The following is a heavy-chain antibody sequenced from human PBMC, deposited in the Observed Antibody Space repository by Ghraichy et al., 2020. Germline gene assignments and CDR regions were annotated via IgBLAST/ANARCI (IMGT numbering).Heavy chain of an antibody. D-gene: IGHD3-3*01. CDR2: TYYRSKWYN. V-gene: IGHV6-1*01. CDR1: GDSVSSNSAA. J-gene: IGHJ6*02. Sequence: SCAISGDSVSSNSAAWNWIRQSPSRGLEWLGRTYYRSKWYNDYAVSVKSRITINPDTSKNQFSLQLNSVTPEDTAVYYCARGSFGVVIISYYYYYGMDVWGQGTTVTVSS. CDR3: ARGSFGVVIISYYYYYGMDV.